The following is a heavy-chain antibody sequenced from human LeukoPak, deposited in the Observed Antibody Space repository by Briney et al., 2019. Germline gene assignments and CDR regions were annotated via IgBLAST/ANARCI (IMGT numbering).Heavy chain of an antibody. CDR1: GFSFNESY. CDR2: ISGRGFSM. Sequence: GGSLRLSCAAPGFSFNESYMTWNRQAPGKGLEWVAYISGRGFSMYYADSVKGRFTISRDNARNSLYLNMSSLRADDTAVYYCARGKRRFDYWGQGTLVTVSS. CDR3: ARGKRRFDY. V-gene: IGHV3-11*01. J-gene: IGHJ4*02.